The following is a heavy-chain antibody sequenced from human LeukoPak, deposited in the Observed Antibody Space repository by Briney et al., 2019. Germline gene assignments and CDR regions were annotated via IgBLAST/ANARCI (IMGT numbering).Heavy chain of an antibody. J-gene: IGHJ4*02. CDR2: IDSDGSPKRDGNSP. CDR1: GFSFSGYW. Sequence: GGSLRLSCVGSGFSFSGYWMHWVRQVPGKGLVWVSRIDSDGSPKRDGNSPSYADSVKGRFTISRDNAKNSLYLQMDSLRAEDTAVYYCARNLLGWELHYFDYWGQGTLVTVSS. V-gene: IGHV3-74*01. D-gene: IGHD1-26*01. CDR3: ARNLLGWELHYFDY.